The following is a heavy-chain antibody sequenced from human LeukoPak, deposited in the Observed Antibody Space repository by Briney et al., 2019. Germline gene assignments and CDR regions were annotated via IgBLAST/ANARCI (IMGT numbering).Heavy chain of an antibody. CDR2: IYYSGST. CDR1: GGSISSYY. Sequence: SETLSLTCTVSGGSISSYYWSWIRQPPGKGLEWVGYIYYSGSTNYNPYLKSRVTISVDTSKNQFSLQLSSVTAADTAVYYCARGKPKRGYSYGYGYFDYWGQGTLVNVSS. CDR3: ARGKPKRGYSYGYGYFDY. V-gene: IGHV4-59*01. J-gene: IGHJ4*02. D-gene: IGHD5-18*01.